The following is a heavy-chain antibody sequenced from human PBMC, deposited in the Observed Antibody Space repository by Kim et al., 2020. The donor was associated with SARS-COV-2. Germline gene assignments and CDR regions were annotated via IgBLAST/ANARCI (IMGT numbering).Heavy chain of an antibody. V-gene: IGHV1-3*01. CDR2: INAGNGNT. D-gene: IGHD2-2*01. J-gene: IGHJ5*02. CDR1: GYTFTSYA. Sequence: ASVKVSCKASGYTFTSYAMHWVRQAPGQRLEWMGWINAGNGNTKYSQKFQGRVTITRDTSASTAYMELSSLRSEDTAVYYCARGELGYCSSTSCYDILTGYYLEDGFDPWGQGTLVTVSS. CDR3: ARGELGYCSSTSCYDILTGYYLEDGFDP.